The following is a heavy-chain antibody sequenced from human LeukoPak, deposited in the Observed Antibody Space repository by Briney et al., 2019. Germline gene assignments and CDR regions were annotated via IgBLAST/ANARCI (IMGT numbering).Heavy chain of an antibody. J-gene: IGHJ4*02. V-gene: IGHV3-21*01. Sequence: PGGSLRLSCAASGFTFSSYSMNWVRQAPGKGLEWVASISSSSSYIYYADSVKGRFTISRDNAKNSLYLQINSLRAEDTAVYYCARATFSVCSSISCYWAGYYFDYWGQGTLVTVSS. CDR1: GFTFSSYS. CDR3: ARATFSVCSSISCYWAGYYFDY. CDR2: ISSSSSYI. D-gene: IGHD2-2*01.